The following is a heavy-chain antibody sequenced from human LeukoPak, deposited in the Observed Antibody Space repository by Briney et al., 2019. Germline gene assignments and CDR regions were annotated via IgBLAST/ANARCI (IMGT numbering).Heavy chain of an antibody. CDR1: GYSFTSYW. CDR3: ARRSRGGYCSSTSCYDYYYMDV. D-gene: IGHD2-2*01. V-gene: IGHV5-51*01. Sequence: GESLKISCKGSGYSFTSYWIGWLRQMPGKGLEWMGIIYPGDSDTRYSPSFQGQVTISADKSISTAYLQWSSLKASDTAMYYCARRSRGGYCSSTSCYDYYYMDVWGKGTTVTVSS. J-gene: IGHJ6*03. CDR2: IYPGDSDT.